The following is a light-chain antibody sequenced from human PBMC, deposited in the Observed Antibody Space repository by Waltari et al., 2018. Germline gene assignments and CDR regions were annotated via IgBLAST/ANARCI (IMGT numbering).Light chain of an antibody. CDR1: QIVGRS. CDR2: DAS. Sequence: EIVLTQSPGTLSLPPGERATLAGMASQIVGRSLPWYQQKPGQAPRLLIYDASRRATGIPDRFSGSGSGTDFSLTISTLEPEDFAVYYCQHYVRLPATFGQGTKVEI. V-gene: IGKV3-20*01. J-gene: IGKJ1*01. CDR3: QHYVRLPAT.